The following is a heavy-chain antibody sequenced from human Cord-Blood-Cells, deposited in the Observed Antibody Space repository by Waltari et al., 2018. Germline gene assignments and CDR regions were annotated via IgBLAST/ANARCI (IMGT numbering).Heavy chain of an antibody. CDR1: GFTFSSYS. Sequence: EVQLVESGGGLVKPGGSLRLSCAASGFTFSSYSMNWVRQAPGKVLGSGSSVISSSSKMYYGASVKGRFTIARDNAKNSLYLQMTRLRAEDTAVYYCARERVGGEGGYWGQGTLVTVSS. D-gene: IGHD3-16*01. J-gene: IGHJ4*02. CDR3: ARERVGGEGGY. V-gene: IGHV3-21*01. CDR2: VISSSSKM.